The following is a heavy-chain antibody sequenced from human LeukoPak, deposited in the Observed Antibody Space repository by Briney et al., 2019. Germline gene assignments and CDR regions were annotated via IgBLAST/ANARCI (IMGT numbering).Heavy chain of an antibody. CDR3: AKSREGIFGVVTAYYSDY. Sequence: GGSLRLSCAASGFTFSSYAMSWVRQAPGKGLEWVSAISGSGGSTYYADSVKGRFTISRDNSKNTLYLQMNSLRAEDTAVYYCAKSREGIFGVVTAYYSDYWGQGTLVTVSS. V-gene: IGHV3-23*01. CDR1: GFTFSSYA. J-gene: IGHJ4*02. CDR2: ISGSGGST. D-gene: IGHD3-3*01.